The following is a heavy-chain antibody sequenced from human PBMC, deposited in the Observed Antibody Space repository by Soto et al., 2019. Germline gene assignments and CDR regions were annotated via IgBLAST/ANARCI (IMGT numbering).Heavy chain of an antibody. CDR3: ARQLGRFFGVVIHNWFDP. Sequence: SETLSLTCTVSGGSISSSSYYWGWIRQPPGKGLEWIGSIYYSGSTYYNPSLKSRVTISVDTSKNQFSLKLSSVTAADTAVYYCARQLGRFFGVVIHNWFDPWGQGTLVTVSS. V-gene: IGHV4-39*01. J-gene: IGHJ5*02. CDR2: IYYSGST. CDR1: GGSISSSSYY. D-gene: IGHD3-3*01.